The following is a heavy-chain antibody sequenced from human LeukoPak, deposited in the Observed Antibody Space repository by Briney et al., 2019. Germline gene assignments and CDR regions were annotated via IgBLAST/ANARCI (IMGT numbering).Heavy chain of an antibody. CDR3: ARRPFGYNWFDP. CDR1: ELTFSSYA. D-gene: IGHD3-16*01. V-gene: IGHV3-23*01. Sequence: PGGSLRLSCTVSELTFSSYAMTWVRQAPGDGLEWVSTVSNSGDSAYYVDPVRGRFTISRDNSKNTLYLQMNSLRAEDTAVYYCARRPFGYNWFDPWGQGTLVTVSS. CDR2: VSNSGDSA. J-gene: IGHJ5*02.